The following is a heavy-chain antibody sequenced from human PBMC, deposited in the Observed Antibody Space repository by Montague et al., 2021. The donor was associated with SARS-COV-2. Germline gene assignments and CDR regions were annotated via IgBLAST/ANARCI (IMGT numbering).Heavy chain of an antibody. CDR2: ISHGGGT. Sequence: SETLSLTCDVYGGSFSSYRSWIRQPPVRGLEWVGQISHGGGTNYXPSLKSRVTISVDTSKNQVSLKLSSVTAADTAVYYCASHCGGGRCYFGMDVWGQGTTVTVSS. CDR1: GGSFSSY. D-gene: IGHD2-15*01. V-gene: IGHV4-34*01. J-gene: IGHJ6*02. CDR3: ASHCGGGRCYFGMDV.